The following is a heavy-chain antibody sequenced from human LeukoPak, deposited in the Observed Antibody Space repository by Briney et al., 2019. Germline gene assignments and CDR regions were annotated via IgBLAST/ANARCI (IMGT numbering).Heavy chain of an antibody. Sequence: KPSETLSLTCTVSSGSFSSGGYYWSWIRQHPGKGLEWIGNIYHTGDTFYNPSLQSRFIISVDTSKNQFSLKVCSVTAADKAIYYWARRNDPWSGPRNWFDPWGQGILVTVSS. V-gene: IGHV4-31*03. CDR1: SGSFSSGGYY. D-gene: IGHD3-3*01. J-gene: IGHJ5*02. CDR3: ARRNDPWSGPRNWFDP. CDR2: IYHTGDT.